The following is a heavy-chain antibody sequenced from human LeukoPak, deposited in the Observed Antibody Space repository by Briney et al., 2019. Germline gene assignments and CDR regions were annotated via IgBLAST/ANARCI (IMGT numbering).Heavy chain of an antibody. Sequence: GGSLRLSFAASGYTLSRYSMNWVRQAPGKGLEWVSYISSSSRTIYYADSVKGRFTIFRDNAKNSLFLQMNSLRDEDTAVYYCARGTAQYCSSTSCSTDYWGQGTLVTVSS. D-gene: IGHD2-2*01. V-gene: IGHV3-48*02. J-gene: IGHJ4*02. CDR1: GYTLSRYS. CDR2: ISSSSRTI. CDR3: ARGTAQYCSSTSCSTDY.